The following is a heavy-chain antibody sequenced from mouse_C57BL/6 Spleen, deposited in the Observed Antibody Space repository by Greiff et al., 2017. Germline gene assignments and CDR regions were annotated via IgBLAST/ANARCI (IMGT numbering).Heavy chain of an antibody. CDR1: GYTFTSYW. J-gene: IGHJ2*01. CDR2: IDPSDSYT. V-gene: IGHV1-69*01. CDR3: ARGGYDGYYFDY. D-gene: IGHD2-3*01. Sequence: QVHVKQPGAELVMPGASVKLSCKASGYTFTSYWMHWVKQRPGQGLEWIGEIDPSDSYTNYNQKFKGKSTLTVDKSSSTAYMQLSSLTSEDSAVYYCARGGYDGYYFDYWGQGTTLTVSS.